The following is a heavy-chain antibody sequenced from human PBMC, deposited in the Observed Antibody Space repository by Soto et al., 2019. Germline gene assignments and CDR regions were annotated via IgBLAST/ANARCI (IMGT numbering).Heavy chain of an antibody. Sequence: QVQLVESGGGVVQPGRSLRLSCAASGCTLSSYAMHWVRQAPGKGLEWVAVISYDGSNKYYADSVKGRFTISRDNSKNTLYLQMNSLRAEDTAVYYCARVSVVVAATDWFDPWGQGTLVTVSS. CDR3: ARVSVVVAATDWFDP. CDR1: GCTLSSYA. J-gene: IGHJ5*02. V-gene: IGHV3-30-3*01. D-gene: IGHD2-15*01. CDR2: ISYDGSNK.